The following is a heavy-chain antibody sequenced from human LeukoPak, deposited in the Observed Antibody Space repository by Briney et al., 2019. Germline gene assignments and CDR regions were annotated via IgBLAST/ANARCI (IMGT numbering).Heavy chain of an antibody. D-gene: IGHD5-18*01. CDR2: ISGGGDIT. CDR3: TKGGRYGYVGY. V-gene: IGHV3-23*01. J-gene: IGHJ4*02. Sequence: GGSLRLSCAASGFNFANHAMSWVRQTPGKGLEWVSAISGGGDITYYADSVTGRFTISRDISKNTLYLQLNSLRAEDTAVYYCTKGGRYGYVGYWGQGTLVTVSS. CDR1: GFNFANHA.